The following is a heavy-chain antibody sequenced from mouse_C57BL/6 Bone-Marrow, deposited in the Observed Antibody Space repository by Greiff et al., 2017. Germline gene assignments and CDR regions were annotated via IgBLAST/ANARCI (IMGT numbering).Heavy chain of an antibody. Sequence: EVQLQQSGAELVRPGASVKLSCTASGFNIKDDYMHWVKQRPEQGLEWIGWIDPENGDTEYASKCQGKDTITADTSSNTAYLQLSILTSEDTAVDYWTRVWLDDWGQGTAVTVSS. CDR1: GFNIKDDY. J-gene: IGHJ4*01. D-gene: IGHD2-10*02. V-gene: IGHV14-4*01. CDR2: IDPENGDT. CDR3: TRVWLDD.